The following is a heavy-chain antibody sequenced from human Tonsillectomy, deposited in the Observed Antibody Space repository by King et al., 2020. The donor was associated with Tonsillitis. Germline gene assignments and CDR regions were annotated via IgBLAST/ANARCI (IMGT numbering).Heavy chain of an antibody. CDR1: GFTFSSYA. D-gene: IGHD3-22*01. CDR3: ARDRSDYYDNSGPEDY. Sequence: VQLVQSGGGVVQPGRSLRLSCAASGFTFSSYAMHWVRQAPGKGLEGVAVISYDGSKKYYGDSVKGRFTISRDNSKNTLYLQMNSLRAEDTALYYCARDRSDYYDNSGPEDYWGQGTLVTVSS. J-gene: IGHJ4*02. V-gene: IGHV3-30-3*01. CDR2: ISYDGSKK.